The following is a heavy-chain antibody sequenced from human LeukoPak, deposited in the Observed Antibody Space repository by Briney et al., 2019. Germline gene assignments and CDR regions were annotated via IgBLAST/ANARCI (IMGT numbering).Heavy chain of an antibody. D-gene: IGHD2-2*01. Sequence: GGSLRLSCAASGFTFSSYWMSWVRQAPGKGLEWVANIKQDGSEKYYVDSVKGRFTISRDNAKNSLYLQMNSLRAEDTAVYYCARDETYCSSTSCQNKYYYYYYYMDAWGKGTTVTVSS. V-gene: IGHV3-7*01. CDR2: IKQDGSEK. J-gene: IGHJ6*03. CDR1: GFTFSSYW. CDR3: ARDETYCSSTSCQNKYYYYYYYMDA.